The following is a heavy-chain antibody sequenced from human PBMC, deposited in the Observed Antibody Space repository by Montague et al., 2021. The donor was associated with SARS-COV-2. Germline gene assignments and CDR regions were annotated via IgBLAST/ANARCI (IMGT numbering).Heavy chain of an antibody. CDR3: ARRGRKLLPVATTIGGFDI. CDR2: IYDSGST. CDR1: GGSISSSNYY. D-gene: IGHD5-12*01. J-gene: IGHJ3*02. Sequence: SETLSLTCTVSGGSISSSNYYWDWIRQPPGKGLEWIGSIYDSGSTYYXXXLKSRVTISVDTSKNHFSLKLSSVTAADTAVYYCARRGRKLLPVATTIGGFDIWGQGTMGTVSS. V-gene: IGHV4-39*02.